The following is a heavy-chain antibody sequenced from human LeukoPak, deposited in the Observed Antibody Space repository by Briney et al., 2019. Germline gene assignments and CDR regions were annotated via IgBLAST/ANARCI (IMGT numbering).Heavy chain of an antibody. D-gene: IGHD2-2*01. V-gene: IGHV4-38-2*01. J-gene: IGHJ5*02. CDR3: AREVGYCSRTSCLDWFDP. CDR2: IYQSGST. Sequence: PSETLSLTCAVSGYSISSGYYWGWIRQPPGKGLEWIGNIYQSGSTFHNPSLKSRATISLDTSKNQFSLKLRSVTAADTAVYYCAREVGYCSRTSCLDWFDPWAREPWSPSPQ. CDR1: GYSISSGYY.